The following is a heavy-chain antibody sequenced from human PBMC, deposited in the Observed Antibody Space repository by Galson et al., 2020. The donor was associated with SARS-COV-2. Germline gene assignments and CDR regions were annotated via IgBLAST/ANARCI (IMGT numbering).Heavy chain of an antibody. CDR2: ISHSGGT. J-gene: IGHJ3*02. CDR3: ARLHYGEYAPEAFDI. D-gene: IGHD4-17*01. V-gene: IGHV4-30-2*01. Sequence: SETLSLTCAVSGTSISSGSYSWNWIRQPPGKGLEWIVYISHSGGTYYNPSLKSRVTISVDRSKNQFSLRLSSVTAADTAVYYCARLHYGEYAPEAFDIWGPGTRVTVAS. CDR1: GTSISSGSYS.